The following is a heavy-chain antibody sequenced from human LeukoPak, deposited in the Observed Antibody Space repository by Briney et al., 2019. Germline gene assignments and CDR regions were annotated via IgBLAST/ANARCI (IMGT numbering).Heavy chain of an antibody. V-gene: IGHV3-64D*06. Sequence: GGSLRLSCSASGFTFSSYSIHWVRQAPGKGLECVSDITGDGGRTYYADSVKGRFTISRDNSKNTLYLQMNSLRAEDTAVYYCVKDPFYGGNPLYYFDYWGQGTLVTVSS. J-gene: IGHJ4*02. CDR3: VKDPFYGGNPLYYFDY. D-gene: IGHD4-23*01. CDR2: ITGDGGRT. CDR1: GFTFSSYS.